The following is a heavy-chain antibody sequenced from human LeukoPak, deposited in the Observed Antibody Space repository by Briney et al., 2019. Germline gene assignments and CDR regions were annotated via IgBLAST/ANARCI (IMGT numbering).Heavy chain of an antibody. D-gene: IGHD4/OR15-4a*01. Sequence: GGSLRLSCAASGFTFSSYAMSWVRQAPGKGLEWVSGITTSGGSTYSADSVKGRFTISRDNSKNTLYLQLNSLRAEDTAVYYCARVPDFYGMDVWGQGTTVTVSS. CDR1: GFTFSSYA. CDR2: ITTSGGST. CDR3: ARVPDFYGMDV. V-gene: IGHV3-23*01. J-gene: IGHJ6*02.